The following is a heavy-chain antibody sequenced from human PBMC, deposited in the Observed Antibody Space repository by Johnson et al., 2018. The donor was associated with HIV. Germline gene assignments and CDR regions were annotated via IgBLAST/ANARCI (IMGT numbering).Heavy chain of an antibody. CDR3: AKDRGSGWPDGFEV. Sequence: QVQLVQSGGGVVRPGGSLRLSCAASAFTFEDYGMNWVRQAPGKGLEWGAFIQYDESDKYYADSVKGRFTISRDNSKNTLLLQMNSLRAEDTDVYYCAKDRGSGWPDGFEVWGQGAMVTVSS. V-gene: IGHV3-30*02. J-gene: IGHJ3*01. CDR2: IQYDESDK. D-gene: IGHD6-19*01. CDR1: AFTFEDYG.